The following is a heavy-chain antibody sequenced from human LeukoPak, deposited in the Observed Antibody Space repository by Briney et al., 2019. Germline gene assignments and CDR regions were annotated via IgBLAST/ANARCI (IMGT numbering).Heavy chain of an antibody. CDR1: GGSISSNSYY. CDR3: ARHVASYDFDY. J-gene: IGHJ4*02. D-gene: IGHD2-21*01. CDR2: IYNSGNT. Sequence: SETLSLTCSVSGGSISSNSYYWGWIRQPPGKGLEWIASIYNSGNTYYHPSLGGRVTISVDRTKNQISLKVTSVTASDTAVYYCARHVASYDFDYWGQGTLVTVSS. V-gene: IGHV4-39*01.